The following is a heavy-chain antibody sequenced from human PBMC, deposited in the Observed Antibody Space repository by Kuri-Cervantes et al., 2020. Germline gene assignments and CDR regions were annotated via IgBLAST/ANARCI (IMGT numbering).Heavy chain of an antibody. CDR1: GFTFSDYY. V-gene: IGHV3-11*04. CDR3: ARDRSTWDSSSWYRGLWDYYYGMDV. D-gene: IGHD6-13*01. CDR2: ISNSGTTI. J-gene: IGHJ6*02. Sequence: GGSLRLSCAASGFTFSDYYMSWIRQAPGKGLEWISYISNSGTTIYYAADSVKGRFTLPRDNAKNSLYLQMNSLRAEDTAVYYCARDRSTWDSSSWYRGLWDYYYGMDVWGQGTTVTVSS.